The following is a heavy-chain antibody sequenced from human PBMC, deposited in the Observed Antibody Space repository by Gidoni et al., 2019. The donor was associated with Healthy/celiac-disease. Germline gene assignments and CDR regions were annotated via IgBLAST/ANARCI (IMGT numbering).Heavy chain of an antibody. V-gene: IGHV3-21*01. CDR1: GFTFSSYS. D-gene: IGHD6-13*01. CDR3: ARDKQLGVGYFDY. Sequence: EVQLVESGGGLVKPGGSLRLSCSASGFTFSSYSMNWVRQAPGKGLEWVSSISSSSSYIYYADSVKGRFTISRDNAKNSLYLQMNSLRAEDTAVYYCARDKQLGVGYFDYWGQGTLVTVSS. J-gene: IGHJ4*02. CDR2: ISSSSSYI.